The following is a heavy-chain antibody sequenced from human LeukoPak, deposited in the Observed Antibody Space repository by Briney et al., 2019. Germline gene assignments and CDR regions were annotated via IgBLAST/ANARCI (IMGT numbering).Heavy chain of an antibody. D-gene: IGHD6-13*01. J-gene: IGHJ4*02. CDR2: MYYSGSP. CDR3: ATKRFSSSWPPDY. Sequence: PSETLSLTCTVSGGSISGYYWSWIRQPPGKGLEYIGYMYYSGSPNYNPSLKSRVTISVDTSKNQSSLKLTSVTAADTAVYYCATKRFSSSWPPDYWGQGTLVTVSS. CDR1: GGSISGYY. V-gene: IGHV4-59*01.